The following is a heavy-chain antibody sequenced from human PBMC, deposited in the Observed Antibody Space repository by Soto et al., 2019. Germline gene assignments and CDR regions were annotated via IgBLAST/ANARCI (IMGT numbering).Heavy chain of an antibody. CDR2: INHSGST. D-gene: IGHD2-15*01. J-gene: IGHJ4*02. Sequence: QVKLQQWGAGLLKPSETLSLTCAVYGGSFSNYYWSWIRQPPGKGLEWIGEINHSGSTNYNPSLKSLFTISVDTSKNQFSLKLSSVAAADTAVYYCARYCSGDSCYGFDYCGQGTRVTVSS. CDR3: ARYCSGDSCYGFDY. CDR1: GGSFSNYY. V-gene: IGHV4-34*01.